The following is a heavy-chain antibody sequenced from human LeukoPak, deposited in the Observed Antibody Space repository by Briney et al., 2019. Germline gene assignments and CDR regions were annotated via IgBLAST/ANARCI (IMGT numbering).Heavy chain of an antibody. CDR1: GFTFSRYS. J-gene: IGHJ4*02. V-gene: IGHV3-21*01. D-gene: IGHD2-2*01. CDR3: ARDPPLGSCSTISCPHLDY. CDR2: ISSSSSFI. Sequence: GGSLRLSCAASGFTFSRYSMNWVRQAPGKGLEWVSSISSSSSFIYYADSVKGRFTISRDNAKNSLYLQMNSLGAEDTAVYYCARDPPLGSCSTISCPHLDYWGQGTLVTVSS.